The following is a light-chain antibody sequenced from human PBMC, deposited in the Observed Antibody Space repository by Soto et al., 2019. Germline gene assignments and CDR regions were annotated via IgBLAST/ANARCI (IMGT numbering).Light chain of an antibody. J-gene: IGLJ1*01. CDR1: RSDVGGYNF. Sequence: QSVLTQPASVSGSPGQSITISCTGTRSDVGGYNFVSWYQQHPGKAPKLMISEVSNRPSGVSNRFSGSKSGSTASLTISELQAEDEADYYCSSYTTISTLVFGSGTKVTVL. V-gene: IGLV2-14*01. CDR2: EVS. CDR3: SSYTTISTLV.